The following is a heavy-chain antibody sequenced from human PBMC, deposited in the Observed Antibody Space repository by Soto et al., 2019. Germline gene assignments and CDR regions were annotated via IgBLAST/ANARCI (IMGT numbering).Heavy chain of an antibody. D-gene: IGHD2-2*01. CDR3: AIGSTSLGMDV. CDR1: GGSISSGGYY. CDR2: MYYSGST. V-gene: IGHV4-31*03. J-gene: IGHJ6*02. Sequence: QVQLQESGPGLVKPSQTLSLTCTVSGGSISSGGYYWSWIRQHPGKGLEWIGYMYYSGSTCYNPSLKSRVTISVDTSKNQFSLKLSSVTAADTAVYYCAIGSTSLGMDVWGQGTTVTVSS.